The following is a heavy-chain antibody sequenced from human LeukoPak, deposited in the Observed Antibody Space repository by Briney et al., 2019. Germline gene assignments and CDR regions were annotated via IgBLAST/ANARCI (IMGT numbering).Heavy chain of an antibody. CDR3: ARARDDFITIFGEGWFDP. CDR2: ISSNGGST. J-gene: IGHJ5*02. D-gene: IGHD3-3*01. CDR1: GFTFSSYA. V-gene: IGHV3-64*01. Sequence: PGGSLRLSCAASGFTFSSYAMPWVRQAPGKGLEYVSAISSNGGSTYYANSVKGRFTISRDNSKNTLYLQMGSLRAEDMAVYYCARARDDFITIFGEGWFDPWGQGTLVTVSS.